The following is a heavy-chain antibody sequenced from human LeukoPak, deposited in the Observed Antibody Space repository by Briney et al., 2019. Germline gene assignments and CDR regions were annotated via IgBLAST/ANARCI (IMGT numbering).Heavy chain of an antibody. CDR1: GFNISRYY. CDR3: AKDLLAAAAGGFDP. CDR2: IYSGGIT. D-gene: IGHD6-13*01. J-gene: IGHJ5*02. Sequence: GGSLRLSCAVSGFNISRYYMNWVRQAPGKGLEWVSIIYSGGITDYADSVKGRFTISRDNSNNTVFLQMNSLRDEDTAVYYCAKDLLAAAAGGFDPWGQGTLVTVSS. V-gene: IGHV3-53*01.